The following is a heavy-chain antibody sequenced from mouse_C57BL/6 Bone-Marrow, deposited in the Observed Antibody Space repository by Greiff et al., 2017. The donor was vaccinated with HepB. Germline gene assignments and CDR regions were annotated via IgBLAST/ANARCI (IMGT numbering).Heavy chain of an antibody. Sequence: QVQLQPGAELVKPGASVKMSCKASGYTFTSYWITWVKQRPGQGLEWIGDIYPGSGSTNYNEKFKSKATLTVDTSSSTAYMQLSSLTSEDSAVYYCAKGDAMDYWGQGTSVTVSS. J-gene: IGHJ4*01. CDR3: AKGDAMDY. V-gene: IGHV1-55*01. CDR2: IYPGSGST. CDR1: GYTFTSYW.